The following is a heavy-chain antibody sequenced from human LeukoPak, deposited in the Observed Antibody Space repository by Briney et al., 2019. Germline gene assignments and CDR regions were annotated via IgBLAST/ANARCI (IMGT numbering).Heavy chain of an antibody. CDR1: GGSISSSSYY. D-gene: IGHD1-26*01. Sequence: SETLSLTXTVSGGSISSSSYYWGWIRQPPGKGLEWIGSIYYSGSTYYNPSLKSRVTISVDTSKNQFSLKLSSVTAADTAVYYCARLKRISGSYSGGYYFDYWGQGTLVTVSS. J-gene: IGHJ4*02. CDR2: IYYSGST. V-gene: IGHV4-39*01. CDR3: ARLKRISGSYSGGYYFDY.